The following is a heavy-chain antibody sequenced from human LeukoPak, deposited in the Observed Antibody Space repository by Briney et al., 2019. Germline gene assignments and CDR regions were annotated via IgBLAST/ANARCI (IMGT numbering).Heavy chain of an antibody. Sequence: GGSLRLSCVASGFPFSSYWMTWVRQAPGKGLEWVANIKQDGSKKSYVDSVKGRFTISRDNAKNSLYLQMNSLRVDDTAVYYCARDKIVGPTTLDYWGQGTLVTVSS. J-gene: IGHJ4*02. V-gene: IGHV3-7*01. CDR2: IKQDGSKK. D-gene: IGHD1-26*01. CDR3: ARDKIVGPTTLDY. CDR1: GFPFSSYW.